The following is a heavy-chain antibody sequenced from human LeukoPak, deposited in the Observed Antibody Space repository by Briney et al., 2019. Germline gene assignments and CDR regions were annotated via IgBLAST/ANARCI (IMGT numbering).Heavy chain of an antibody. Sequence: SETLSLTCAVYDESFSGYYCSWIRQPPRKGLEWIGEIDQSGSTNYNPSLQSRVTISVDTSKNQFSLKVSSVSAADTAVYYCARGNRPYGEHEAFDIWGHGTTVTVSP. V-gene: IGHV4-34*01. CDR2: IDQSGST. CDR3: ARGNRPYGEHEAFDI. CDR1: DESFSGYY. J-gene: IGHJ3*02. D-gene: IGHD3-10*01.